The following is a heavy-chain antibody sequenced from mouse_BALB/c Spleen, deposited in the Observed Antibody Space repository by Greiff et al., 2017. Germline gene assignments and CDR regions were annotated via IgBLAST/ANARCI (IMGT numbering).Heavy chain of an antibody. V-gene: IGHV7-3*02. J-gene: IGHJ3*01. D-gene: IGHD2-4*01. CDR2: IRNKANGYTT. CDR1: GFTFTDYY. Sequence: EVQRVESGGGLVQPGGSLRLSCATSGFTFTDYYMSWVRQPPGKALEWLGFIRNKANGYTTEYSASVKGRFTISRDNSQSILYLQMNTLRAEDSATYYCARDKDYDGFAYWGQGTLVTVSA. CDR3: ARDKDYDGFAY.